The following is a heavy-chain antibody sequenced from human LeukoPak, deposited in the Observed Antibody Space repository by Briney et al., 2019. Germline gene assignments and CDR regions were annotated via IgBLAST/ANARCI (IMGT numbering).Heavy chain of an antibody. D-gene: IGHD3-22*01. Sequence: SQTLSLTCAISGDSVSSNSAAWNWIRQSPSRGLEWLGRTYYRSKWYNDYAVSVKSRITINPDTTKSQFSLQLNSVTPEDTAVYYCARGLWLSEYFQHWGQGTLVTVSS. V-gene: IGHV6-1*01. J-gene: IGHJ1*01. CDR3: ARGLWLSEYFQH. CDR1: GDSVSSNSAA. CDR2: TYYRSKWYN.